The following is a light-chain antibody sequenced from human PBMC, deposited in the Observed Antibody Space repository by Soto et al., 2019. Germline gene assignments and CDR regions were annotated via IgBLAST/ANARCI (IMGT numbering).Light chain of an antibody. CDR2: DAS. J-gene: IGKJ4*01. CDR1: QGISSA. V-gene: IGKV1-13*02. CDR3: QQFNSYPLT. Sequence: AIQLTQSPSSLSASVGDRVTITCRASQGISSALAWYQQKPGKAPKLLICDASSLESGVPSRFSGSGSGTDFALTIRSLQPEDFAAYYCQQFNSYPLTFGGGTKVEIK.